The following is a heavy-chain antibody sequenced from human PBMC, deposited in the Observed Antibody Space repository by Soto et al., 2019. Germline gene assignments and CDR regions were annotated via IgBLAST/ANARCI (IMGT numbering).Heavy chain of an antibody. V-gene: IGHV3-15*07. CDR2: IKSKTDGGTT. Sequence: GGSLRLSCAASGFTFSNAWMNWVRQAPGKGLEWVGRIKSKTDGGTTDYAAPVKGRFTISRDDSKNTLYLQMNSLKTEDTAVYYCTTERPYYYGSGSYYYFDYWGQGTLVTVSS. J-gene: IGHJ4*02. D-gene: IGHD3-10*01. CDR3: TTERPYYYGSGSYYYFDY. CDR1: GFTFSNAW.